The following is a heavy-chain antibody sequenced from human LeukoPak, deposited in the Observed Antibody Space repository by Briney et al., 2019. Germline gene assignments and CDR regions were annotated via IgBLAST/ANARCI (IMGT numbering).Heavy chain of an antibody. CDR1: GFSFSSYG. D-gene: IGHD3-10*01. Sequence: GGSLRLSCVVSGFSFSSYGMHWVRQAPGKGLEWVAVVSYDGSNKSYAYSVKGRFTISRDNSKNTLYLQMNSLRAEDTAVYYCGSGSYFYRLDYWGQGTLVTVSS. CDR2: VSYDGSNK. CDR3: GSGSYFYRLDY. J-gene: IGHJ4*02. V-gene: IGHV3-30*03.